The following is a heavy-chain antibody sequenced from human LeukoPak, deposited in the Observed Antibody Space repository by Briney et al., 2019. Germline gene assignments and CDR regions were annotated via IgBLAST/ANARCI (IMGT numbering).Heavy chain of an antibody. Sequence: VSVKVSCKASGYTFPSYFMHWVRQAPGQGLEWMGIINPTGGSTTYAQKFQGRVTMTRDTSTSTVYMELSSLRSDDTAVYYCARASSSSSWVLPYDYWGQGTLVTVSS. J-gene: IGHJ4*02. CDR2: INPTGGST. CDR3: ARASSSSSWVLPYDY. V-gene: IGHV1-46*01. D-gene: IGHD6-13*01. CDR1: GYTFPSYF.